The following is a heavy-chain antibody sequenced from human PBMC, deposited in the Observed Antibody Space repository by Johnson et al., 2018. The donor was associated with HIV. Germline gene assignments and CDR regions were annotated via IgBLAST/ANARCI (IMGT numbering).Heavy chain of an antibody. Sequence: VQLLESGGGLIQPGGSLRLSCAASRFTFNDYAMNWVRQAPGMGLEWVSTISGSGQTTYYADSVKGRFTISRDNSKNTLYLQMNSLRAEDTAVYYCARAAPNAFDIWGQGTMVTVSS. D-gene: IGHD6-6*01. CDR3: ARAAPNAFDI. V-gene: IGHV3-23*01. J-gene: IGHJ3*02. CDR1: RFTFNDYA. CDR2: ISGSGQTT.